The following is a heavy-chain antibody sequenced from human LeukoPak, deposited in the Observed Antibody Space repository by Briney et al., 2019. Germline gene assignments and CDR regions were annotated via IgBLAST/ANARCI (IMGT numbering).Heavy chain of an antibody. D-gene: IGHD6-6*01. CDR3: AKDLIAPRPSYFDY. CDR2: ISGSGGST. V-gene: IGHV3-23*01. Sequence: PGGSLKLSCAASGFTFSSYALCWVRQAPGKGLDRVSGISGSGGSTYYADSVKGRFTISRDNSKNTLYLQMNSLRGEDKAVYFCAKDLIAPRPSYFDYWGQGTLVTVSS. CDR1: GFTFSSYA. J-gene: IGHJ4*02.